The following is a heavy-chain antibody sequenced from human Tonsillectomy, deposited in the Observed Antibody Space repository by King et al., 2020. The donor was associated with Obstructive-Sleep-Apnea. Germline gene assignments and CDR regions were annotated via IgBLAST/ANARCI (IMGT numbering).Heavy chain of an antibody. D-gene: IGHD7-27*01. J-gene: IGHJ3*02. CDR1: GFTVSSNY. V-gene: IGHV3-53*04. CDR2: IYSGGST. Sequence: VQLVESGGDLVQPGGSLRLSCAVSGFTVSSNYMTWVRQAPGKGLDWVSVIYSGGSTYYADSVKGRFTISRHISRDTLYLQMNSLRPEDTAVYYCARGYLGAFDIWGQGTVVTVSS. CDR3: ARGYLGAFDI.